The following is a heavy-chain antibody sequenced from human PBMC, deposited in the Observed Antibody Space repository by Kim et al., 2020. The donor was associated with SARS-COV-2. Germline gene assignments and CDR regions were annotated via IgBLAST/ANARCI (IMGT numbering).Heavy chain of an antibody. Sequence: GGSLRLSCAASGFTFSSYGMHWVRQAPGKGLEWVAVISYDGSNKYYADSVKGRFTISRDNSKNTLYLQMNSLRAEDTAVYYCAKYTDYYYGMDVWGQGTTVPVSS. J-gene: IGHJ6*02. D-gene: IGHD5-18*01. CDR2: ISYDGSNK. V-gene: IGHV3-30*18. CDR1: GFTFSSYG. CDR3: AKYTDYYYGMDV.